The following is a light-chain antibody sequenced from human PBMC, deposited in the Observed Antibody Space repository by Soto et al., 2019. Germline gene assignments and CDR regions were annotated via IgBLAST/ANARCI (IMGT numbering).Light chain of an antibody. J-gene: IGKJ4*02. V-gene: IGKV3-11*01. CDR2: DAT. Sequence: EIVLKQSPGTLSLSPGERATLSCRASQSVNNYLAWYQQKPGQAPRLLIFDATNRATGIPARFSGSGSGTAFTLPITSLEAEDFGVYYCQQRGNWPWLTYGGGTRVEIK. CDR3: QQRGNWPWLT. CDR1: QSVNNY.